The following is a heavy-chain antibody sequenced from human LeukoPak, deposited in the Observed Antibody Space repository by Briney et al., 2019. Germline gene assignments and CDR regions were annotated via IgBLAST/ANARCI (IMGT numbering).Heavy chain of an antibody. D-gene: IGHD3-22*01. V-gene: IGHV1-69*13. CDR2: IIPIFGTA. CDR1: GGTFSSYA. Sequence: ASVKVSCKASGGTFSSYAISWVRQARGQGLEWMGGIIPIFGTAKYAQKFQGRVTITAEESTSTAYMELSSLRSEDTAVYYCATPGGYYYDSSGYYYGDNWGQGTLVTVSS. J-gene: IGHJ4*02. CDR3: ATPGGYYYDSSGYYYGDN.